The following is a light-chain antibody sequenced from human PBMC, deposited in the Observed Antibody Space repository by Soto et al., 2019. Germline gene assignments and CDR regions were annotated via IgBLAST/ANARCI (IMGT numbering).Light chain of an antibody. CDR3: SSFSSSSTLPYV. CDR1: SSDVGGYDY. J-gene: IGLJ1*01. CDR2: EVS. Sequence: QSVLTQPASVSGSPGQSITISCTGTSSDVGGYDYVSWYQHYPGKAPKLIIYEVSNRPSGVSNRFSASKSGNTAFLTISGLRAEDEADYYCSSFSSSSTLPYVFGTGTKLTVL. V-gene: IGLV2-14*01.